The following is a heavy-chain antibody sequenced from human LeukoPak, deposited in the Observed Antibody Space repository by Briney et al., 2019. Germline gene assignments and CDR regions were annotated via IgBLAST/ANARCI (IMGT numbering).Heavy chain of an antibody. V-gene: IGHV1-69*13. CDR1: GGTFCSYA. D-gene: IGHD5-24*01. CDR2: VIPIFGTA. Sequence: SVKVSCKASGGTFCSYAISWVRQAPGQGLEWMGGVIPIFGTANYAQKFQGRVTITADESTSTAYMELSSLRSEDTAVYYCARDSEMATMLHIWGQGTMVTVSS. J-gene: IGHJ3*02. CDR3: ARDSEMATMLHI.